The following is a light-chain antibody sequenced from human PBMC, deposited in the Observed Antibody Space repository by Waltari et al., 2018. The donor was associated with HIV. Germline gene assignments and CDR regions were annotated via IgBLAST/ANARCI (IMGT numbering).Light chain of an antibody. CDR2: HAS. V-gene: IGKV1-39*01. J-gene: IGKJ3*01. CDR1: QNIINY. CDR3: QQTFSPPRT. Sequence: INMTQSPSYLSASVGDRVTITCRASQNIINYLNWYHQSPGKAPKLLIFHASALQNGVSSRFSGSGSGTEFTLSIAGLQPDDFGTYSCQQTFSPPRTFGPGT.